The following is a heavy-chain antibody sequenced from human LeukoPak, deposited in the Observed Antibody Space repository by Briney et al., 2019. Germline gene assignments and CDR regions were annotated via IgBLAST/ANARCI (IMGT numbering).Heavy chain of an antibody. CDR2: INHSGST. Sequence: SETLSLTCTVSGGSISSSSYYWGWIRQPPGKGLEWIGEINHSGSTNYNPSLKSRVTISVDTSKNQFSLKLSSVTAADTAVYYCARAPRTYSSRGWGLEDDAFDIWGQGTMVTVSS. CDR3: ARAPRTYSSRGWGLEDDAFDI. J-gene: IGHJ3*02. CDR1: GGSISSSSYY. V-gene: IGHV4-39*07. D-gene: IGHD6-13*01.